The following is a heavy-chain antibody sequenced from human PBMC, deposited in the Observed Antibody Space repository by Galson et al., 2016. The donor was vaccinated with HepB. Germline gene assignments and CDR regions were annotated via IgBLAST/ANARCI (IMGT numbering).Heavy chain of an antibody. J-gene: IGHJ5*02. V-gene: IGHV3-48*01. Sequence: SLRLSCAASGFTFSSHSMNWVRQAPGKGLEWVSYISRSSSVIYYADSVKGRFTISRDNFKNTVYLQMNSLRAEDTAVYYCAKDPRLHWFDTWGQGTPVTVSS. CDR2: ISRSSSVI. CDR3: AKDPRLHWFDT. CDR1: GFTFSSHS. D-gene: IGHD5-12*01.